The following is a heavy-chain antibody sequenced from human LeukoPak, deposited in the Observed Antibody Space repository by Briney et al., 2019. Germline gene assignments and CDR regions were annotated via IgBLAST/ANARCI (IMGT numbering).Heavy chain of an antibody. CDR1: GFTFSSYS. Sequence: PGGSLRLSCAASGFTFSSYSMNWVRQAPGKGLEWVSSISSSSSYIYYADSVKGRFTISRDNAKNPLYLQMNSLRAEDTAVYYCARAVRVGATLDYWGQGTLVTVSS. CDR3: ARAVRVGATLDY. CDR2: ISSSSSYI. V-gene: IGHV3-21*01. D-gene: IGHD1-26*01. J-gene: IGHJ4*02.